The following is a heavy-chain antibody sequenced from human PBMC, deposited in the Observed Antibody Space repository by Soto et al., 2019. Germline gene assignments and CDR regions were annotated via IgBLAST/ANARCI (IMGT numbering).Heavy chain of an antibody. J-gene: IGHJ4*02. CDR3: AKTLLSTSWYGLHDY. D-gene: IGHD6-13*01. CDR1: EFTFSSYA. V-gene: IGHV3-23*01. CDR2: ISGSGGRT. Sequence: EVQLLESGGGLVQPGGSLRLSCAASEFTFSSYAMSWVRQAPGKGLEWVSTISGSGGRTYYADSVKGRFTISRDNSRNTLHLQMTSLRVEDTALYYCAKTLLSTSWYGLHDYVSQGTLVTVSS.